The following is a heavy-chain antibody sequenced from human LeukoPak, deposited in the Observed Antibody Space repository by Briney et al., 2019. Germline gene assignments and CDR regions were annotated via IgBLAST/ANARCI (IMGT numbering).Heavy chain of an antibody. CDR3: ARDSGQLASATYFDY. Sequence: ASVKVSCKASGYTFTSYYMHWVRQAPGQGLEWMGIINPSGGSTSYAQKFQGRDTMTRDTSTSTVYMELSSLRSEDTAVYYWARDSGQLASATYFDYWGQGTLVTVSS. V-gene: IGHV1-46*01. CDR1: GYTFTSYY. D-gene: IGHD6-13*01. J-gene: IGHJ4*02. CDR2: INPSGGST.